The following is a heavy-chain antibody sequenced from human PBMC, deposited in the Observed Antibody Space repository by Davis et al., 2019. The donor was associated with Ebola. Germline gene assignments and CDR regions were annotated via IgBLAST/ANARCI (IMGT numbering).Heavy chain of an antibody. V-gene: IGHV1-3*01. CDR2: INAGNANT. D-gene: IGHD4-17*01. CDR3: AREAYGDSFFDY. CDR1: GYIFTNYL. Sequence: ASVKVSCKASGYIFTNYLIHWVRQAPGQSLEWMGWINAGNANTKYSQKFQGRVTITRDTSATTAYLEVSGLRSEDTAVYYCAREAYGDSFFDYWGQGTQVTVSS. J-gene: IGHJ4*02.